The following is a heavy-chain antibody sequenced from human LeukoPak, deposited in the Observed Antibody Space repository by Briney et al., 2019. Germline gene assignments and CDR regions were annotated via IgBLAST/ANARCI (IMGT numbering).Heavy chain of an antibody. CDR2: IKSKADGGTT. V-gene: IGHV3-15*01. J-gene: IGHJ4*02. Sequence: GGSLRLSCAASGFTFTNTCMSWVRQAPGKGLEWVGRIKSKADGGTTDYAAPVKGRFTISRHESEDTLYLQMNSLRTEDTAVYYCTTDLFDWGQGTLVTVSS. CDR1: GFTFTNTC. CDR3: TTDLFD.